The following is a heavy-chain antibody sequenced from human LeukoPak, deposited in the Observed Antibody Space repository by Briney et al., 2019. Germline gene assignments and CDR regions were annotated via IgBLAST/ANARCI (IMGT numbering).Heavy chain of an antibody. D-gene: IGHD3-22*01. V-gene: IGHV3-48*03. J-gene: IGHJ4*02. Sequence: GGSLRLSCAASGFTFSSYEMNWVRQAPGKGLEWVSYISSSGSTIYYADSVKGRFTISRDNAKNSLYLQMNSLRAEDTAVYYCAKGLKYYYDSSPSPGMYWGQGTLVTVSS. CDR2: ISSSGSTI. CDR3: AKGLKYYYDSSPSPGMY. CDR1: GFTFSSYE.